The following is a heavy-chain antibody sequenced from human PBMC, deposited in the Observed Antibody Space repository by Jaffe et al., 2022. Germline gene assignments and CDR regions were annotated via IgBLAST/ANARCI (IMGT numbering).Heavy chain of an antibody. Sequence: EVQLVESGGGLVQPGGSLRLSCAASGFTVSSNYMSWVRQAPGKGLEWVSVIYSGGSTYYADSVKGRFTISRDNSKNTLYLQMNSLRAEDTAVYYCARDDIYGDYGGPQVFDLWGRGTLVTVSS. CDR1: GFTVSSNY. CDR2: IYSGGST. J-gene: IGHJ2*01. CDR3: ARDDIYGDYGGPQVFDL. D-gene: IGHD4-17*01. V-gene: IGHV3-66*02.